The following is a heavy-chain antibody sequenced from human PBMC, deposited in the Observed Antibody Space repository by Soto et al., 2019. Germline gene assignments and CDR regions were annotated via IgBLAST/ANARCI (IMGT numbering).Heavy chain of an antibody. D-gene: IGHD3-22*01. J-gene: IGHJ3*02. V-gene: IGHV5-51*01. Sequence: VQSLKISCKGSGYSFTSYWIGWLGEIPGKDLGWMGIIYPGDSDTRYSPSFQGQVTISADKSISTAYLQWSSLKASDTAMYSCATTVRPILVEAPGGDAFYIWGQWTMVTVSS. CDR3: ATTVRPILVEAPGGDAFYI. CDR1: GYSFTSYW. CDR2: IYPGDSDT.